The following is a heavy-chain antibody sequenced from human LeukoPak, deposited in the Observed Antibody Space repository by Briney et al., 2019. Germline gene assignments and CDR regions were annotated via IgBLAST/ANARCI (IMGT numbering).Heavy chain of an antibody. CDR3: ARDLLRIVATNWFDP. Sequence: GGSLRLSCVVSGFTFSNYYMSWVRQAPGKGLEWVAHINLHGTETHYVDSVKGRFTISRDNAKNSLYLQMNSLRAEDTAVYYCARDLLRIVATNWFDPWGQGTLVTVSS. CDR1: GFTFSNYY. CDR2: INLHGTET. D-gene: IGHD2/OR15-2a*01. J-gene: IGHJ5*02. V-gene: IGHV3-7*01.